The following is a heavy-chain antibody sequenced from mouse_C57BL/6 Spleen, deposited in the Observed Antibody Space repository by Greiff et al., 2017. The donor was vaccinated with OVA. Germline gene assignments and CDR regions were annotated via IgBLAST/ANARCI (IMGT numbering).Heavy chain of an antibody. CDR2: ISYDGSN. V-gene: IGHV3-6*01. Sequence: EVQLQESGPGLVKPSQSLSLTCSVTGYSITSGYYWNWIRQFPGNKLEWMGYISYDGSNNYNPSLKNRISITRDTSKNQFFLKLNSVTTEDTATYYCAVYHGKGGLAYWGQGTLVTVSA. CDR3: AVYHGKGGLAY. CDR1: GYSITSGYY. D-gene: IGHD2-3*01. J-gene: IGHJ3*01.